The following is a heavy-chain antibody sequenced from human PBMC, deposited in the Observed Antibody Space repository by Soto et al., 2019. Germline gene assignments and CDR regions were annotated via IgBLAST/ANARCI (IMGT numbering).Heavy chain of an antibody. J-gene: IGHJ4*02. Sequence: SETLSLTCTVSGGSISSYYWSWIRQPPGKGLEWIGYIYYSGSTNYNPSLKSRVTISVDTSKNQFSLKLSSVTAADTAVYCCASTLNYYDSSGPFDYGGQRTLVTVPS. CDR1: GGSISSYY. CDR3: ASTLNYYDSSGPFDY. V-gene: IGHV4-59*01. D-gene: IGHD3-22*01. CDR2: IYYSGST.